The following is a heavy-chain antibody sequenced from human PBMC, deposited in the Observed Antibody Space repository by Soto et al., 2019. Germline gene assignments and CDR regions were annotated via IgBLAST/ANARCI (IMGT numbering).Heavy chain of an antibody. D-gene: IGHD2-21*02. CDR2: INAGSGSS. J-gene: IGHJ4*02. CDR1: GYTFTRYA. CDR3: ARERAVSANFFHY. Sequence: ASVKVSCKASGYTFTRYAIHWVRQAPGQGLEWMGWINAGSGSSRYSQNFQGRVTITRDTSASTAYMELNSLVFEDTGVYFCARERAVSANFFHYWGQGSLVTVSS. V-gene: IGHV1-3*01.